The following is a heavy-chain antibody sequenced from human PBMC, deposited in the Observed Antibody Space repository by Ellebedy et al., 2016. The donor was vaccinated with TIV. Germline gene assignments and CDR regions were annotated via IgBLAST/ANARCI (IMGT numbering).Heavy chain of an antibody. J-gene: IGHJ2*01. D-gene: IGHD6-13*01. V-gene: IGHV7-4-1*02. CDR3: ARAAAAGFFWYFDL. CDR2: INTNTGNP. Sequence: AASVKVSCKASGYSFINYAMNWVRQAPGQGLEWMGWINTNTGNPTYAQGFTGRFVLSLDTSVGTAYLHISSLKAEDTAIYYCARAAAAGFFWYFDLWGRGTLVTVSS. CDR1: GYSFINYA.